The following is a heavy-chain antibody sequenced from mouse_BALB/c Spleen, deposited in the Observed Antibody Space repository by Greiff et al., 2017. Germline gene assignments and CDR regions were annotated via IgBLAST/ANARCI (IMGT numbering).Heavy chain of an antibody. J-gene: IGHJ2*01. Sequence: EVQLQESGPGLVKPSQSLSLTCTVTGYSITSDYAWNWIRQFPGNKLEWMGYISYSGSTSYNPSLKSRISITRDTSKNQFFLQLNSVTTEDTATYYCARTYGNSGGDYWGQGTTLTVSS. CDR1: GYSITSDYA. CDR3: ARTYGNSGGDY. V-gene: IGHV3-2*02. CDR2: ISYSGST. D-gene: IGHD2-1*01.